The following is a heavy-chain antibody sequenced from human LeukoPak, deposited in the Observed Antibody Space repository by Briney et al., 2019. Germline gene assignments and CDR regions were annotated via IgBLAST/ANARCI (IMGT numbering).Heavy chain of an antibody. CDR2: ISSSSSYI. J-gene: IGHJ4*02. Sequence: GGSLRLSCAASGFTFSSYSMNWVRQAPGKGLEWVSSISSSSSYIYYADSVKGRFTISRDNAKNSLYLQMNSLRAEDTAVYYCAKDFGLHPWAYYFDYWGQGTLVTVSS. V-gene: IGHV3-21*01. D-gene: IGHD3/OR15-3a*01. CDR3: AKDFGLHPWAYYFDY. CDR1: GFTFSSYS.